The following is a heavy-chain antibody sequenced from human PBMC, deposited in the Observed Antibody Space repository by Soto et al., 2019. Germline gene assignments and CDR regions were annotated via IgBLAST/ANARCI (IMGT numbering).Heavy chain of an antibody. CDR2: INPSGGST. Sequence: ASVKVSCKASGYTFTSYYMHWVRQAPGQGLEWMGIINPSGGSTSYAQKFRGRVTMTRDTSTSTVYMELSSLRSEDTAVYYCARAYLPPHYCPSAYYHYRMDVWGQGTTVTVSS. CDR3: ARAYLPPHYCPSAYYHYRMDV. V-gene: IGHV1-46*01. CDR1: GYTFTSYY. J-gene: IGHJ6*02. D-gene: IGHD2-15*01.